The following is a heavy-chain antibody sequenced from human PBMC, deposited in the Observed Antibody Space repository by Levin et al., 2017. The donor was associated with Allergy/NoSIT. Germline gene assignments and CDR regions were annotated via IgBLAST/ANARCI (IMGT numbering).Heavy chain of an antibody. D-gene: IGHD3-22*01. CDR3: AKDTYDSSGSDIDY. V-gene: IGHV3-30*18. CDR2: ISYDGSNK. J-gene: IGHJ4*02. Sequence: GGSLRLSCAASGFTFSSYGMHWVRQAPGKGLEWVAVISYDGSNKYYADSVKGRFTISRDNSKNTLYLQMNSLRAEDTAVYYCAKDTYDSSGSDIDYWGQGTLVTVSS. CDR1: GFTFSSYG.